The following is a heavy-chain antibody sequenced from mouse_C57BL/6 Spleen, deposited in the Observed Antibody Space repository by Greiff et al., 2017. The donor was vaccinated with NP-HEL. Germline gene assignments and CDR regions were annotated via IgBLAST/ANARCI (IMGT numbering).Heavy chain of an antibody. CDR3: ARRASYYSNDFDY. CDR2: ISSGSSTI. V-gene: IGHV5-17*01. D-gene: IGHD2-5*01. Sequence: EVKLMESGGGLVKPGGSLKLSCAASGFTFSDYGMHWVRQAPEKGLEWVAYISSGSSTIYYADTVKGRFTISRDNAKNTLFLQMTSLRSEDTAMYYCARRASYYSNDFDYWGQGTTLTVSS. J-gene: IGHJ2*01. CDR1: GFTFSDYG.